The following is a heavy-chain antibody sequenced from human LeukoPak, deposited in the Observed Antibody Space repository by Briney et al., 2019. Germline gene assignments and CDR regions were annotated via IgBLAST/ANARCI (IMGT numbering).Heavy chain of an antibody. CDR2: IRYDGSNK. V-gene: IGHV3-30*02. J-gene: IGHJ4*02. Sequence: PGGSLRLSCAASGFTFSSYGMHWVRQAPGKGLEWVAFIRYDGSNKYYADSVKGRFTISRDNSKNTLYLQMNSLRAEDTAVYYCAKDSSSWYTGKLNYFDYRGQGTLVTVSS. CDR3: AKDSSSWYTGKLNYFDY. D-gene: IGHD6-13*01. CDR1: GFTFSSYG.